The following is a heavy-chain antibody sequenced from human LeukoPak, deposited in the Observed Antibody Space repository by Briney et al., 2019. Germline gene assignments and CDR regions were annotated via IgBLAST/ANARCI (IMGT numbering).Heavy chain of an antibody. Sequence: GGSLRLSCAASGFTFSSYAMSWVRQAPGKGLEWVSGISASGSITYYAESVKGRFTISRDNSKNTLYLQMNSLRAEDTAVYYCAGGTWIQLWLDYWGQGTLVTVSS. V-gene: IGHV3-23*01. CDR3: AGGTWIQLWLDY. D-gene: IGHD5-18*01. CDR2: ISASGSIT. CDR1: GFTFSSYA. J-gene: IGHJ4*02.